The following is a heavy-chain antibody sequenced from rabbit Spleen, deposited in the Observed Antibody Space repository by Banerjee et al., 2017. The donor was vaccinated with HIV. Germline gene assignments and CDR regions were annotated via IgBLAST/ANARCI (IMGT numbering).Heavy chain of an antibody. CDR1: GFSFSDRDV. Sequence: QEQLVESGGGLVKPGASLTLTCKASGFSFSDRDVMCWVRQAPGKGLEWIACINAATGKPVYATWAKGRFTISRTSSTTVTLRMTSLTAADTATYFCARDAATSFSSYGMDLWGPGTLVTVS. CDR3: ARDAATSFSSYGMDL. D-gene: IGHD8-1*01. CDR2: INAATGKP. V-gene: IGHV1S45*01. J-gene: IGHJ6*01.